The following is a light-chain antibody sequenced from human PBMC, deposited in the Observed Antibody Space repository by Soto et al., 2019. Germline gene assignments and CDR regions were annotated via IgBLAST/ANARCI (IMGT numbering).Light chain of an antibody. CDR3: QQSYSTLMYT. CDR2: AAS. V-gene: IGKV1-39*01. Sequence: DIQMTQSPSSLSASVGDRVTITCRASQSINNYLKWYQQKPGKAPNLLIYAASSLQSGVPSRFSGSGSGTYFTLTISSLQPEDFATYDCQQSYSTLMYTFGQGTKLEIK. J-gene: IGKJ2*01. CDR1: QSINNY.